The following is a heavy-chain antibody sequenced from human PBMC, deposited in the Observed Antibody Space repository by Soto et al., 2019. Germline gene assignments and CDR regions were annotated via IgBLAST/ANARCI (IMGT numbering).Heavy chain of an antibody. CDR3: ITGYYTWFDP. CDR2: IYPGDSET. CDR1: GYTFSTYW. Sequence: EVQLVQSGAEVKKPGESLKISCQGSGYTFSTYWIGWVRQMPGKGLEWMGIIYPGDSETTYSPSFQGRVNISADKSISTAYLQWSSLKASDTAMYYCITGYYTWFDPWGHGTLVTVSS. J-gene: IGHJ5*02. V-gene: IGHV5-51*01. D-gene: IGHD3-9*01.